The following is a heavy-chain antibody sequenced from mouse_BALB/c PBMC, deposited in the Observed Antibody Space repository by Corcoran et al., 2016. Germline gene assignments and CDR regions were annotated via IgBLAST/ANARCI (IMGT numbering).Heavy chain of an antibody. CDR3: AITTVIGDYYVMDY. D-gene: IGHD1-1*01. J-gene: IGHJ4*01. CDR1: GYTFRNYG. V-gene: IGHV9-3*02. CDR2: INNNTGEP. Sequence: QNQLVQSGPDLKKPGETVKISCKASGYTFRNYGMNWVNQAQGKGLKWMDWINNNTGEPTYDDEFKGRFAFSLETSANTAYLQINDLKNEDTATYFCAITTVIGDYYVMDYWGQGTSVTVSS.